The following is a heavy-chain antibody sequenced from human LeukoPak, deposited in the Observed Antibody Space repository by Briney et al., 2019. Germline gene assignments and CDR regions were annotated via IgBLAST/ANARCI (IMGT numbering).Heavy chain of an antibody. V-gene: IGHV4-39*01. CDR1: GGSISSSSYY. Sequence: SETLSLTCTVSGGSISSSSYYWGWIRQPPGKGLEWIGSIYYSGSTYYNPSLKSRVTISVDTSKNQFSLKLSSVTAADTAVYYCARRSTRFSDYWGQGTLVTVSS. D-gene: IGHD1-26*01. J-gene: IGHJ4*02. CDR3: ARRSTRFSDY. CDR2: IYYSGST.